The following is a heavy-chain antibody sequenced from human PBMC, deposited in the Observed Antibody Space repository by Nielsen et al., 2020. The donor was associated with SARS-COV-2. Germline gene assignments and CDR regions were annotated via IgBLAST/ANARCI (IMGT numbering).Heavy chain of an antibody. J-gene: IGHJ6*02. V-gene: IGHV1-46*01. CDR3: ARAPYCGGDCYSVSDV. Sequence: WVRQAPGQGLEWMGIINPSGGSTSYAQKFQGRVTITADESTSTAYMEVSSLRSEDTAVYYCARAPYCGGDCYSVSDVWGQGTTVTVSS. CDR2: INPSGGST. D-gene: IGHD2-21*02.